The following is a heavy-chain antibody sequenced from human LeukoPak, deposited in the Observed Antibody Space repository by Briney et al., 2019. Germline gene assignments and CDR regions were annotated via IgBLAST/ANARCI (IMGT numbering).Heavy chain of an antibody. CDR1: GYSFTNEW. CDR3: ARHGSGSTDY. D-gene: IGHD6-13*01. J-gene: IGHJ4*02. V-gene: IGHV5-51*01. CDR2: IYPGDSDT. Sequence: GESLKISCQGSGYSFTNEWIVWVRQMPGKGLEWMGIIYPGDSDTRYSPSFQGQVTISADKSFSTAYLQWSSLKASDTAMYYCARHGSGSTDYWGEGTRVTVSS.